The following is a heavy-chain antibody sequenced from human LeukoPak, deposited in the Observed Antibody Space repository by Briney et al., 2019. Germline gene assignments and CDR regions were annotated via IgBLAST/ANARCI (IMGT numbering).Heavy chain of an antibody. CDR1: GGSISSYY. Sequence: PSETLSLTCTVSGGSISSYYWSWIRQPPGKGLEWIGYIYYSGSTNYNPSLKSRVTIPVDTSKNQFSLKLSSVAAADTAVYYCARGRWTSSSPFDYWGQGTLVTVSS. J-gene: IGHJ4*02. CDR2: IYYSGST. V-gene: IGHV4-59*01. CDR3: ARGRWTSSSPFDY. D-gene: IGHD4-23*01.